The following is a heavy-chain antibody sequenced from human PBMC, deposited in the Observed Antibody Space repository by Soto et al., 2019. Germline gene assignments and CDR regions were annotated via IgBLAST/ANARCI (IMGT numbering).Heavy chain of an antibody. J-gene: IGHJ3*02. Sequence: GRSLRLSCAASGFTFSSYGLHWVRQAPGKGLEWVAVISYDGSNKYYADSVKGRFTISRDNSKNTLYLQMNSLRAEDTAVYYCAKGERNAFDIWGQGTMVTVSS. CDR2: ISYDGSNK. CDR3: AKGERNAFDI. CDR1: GFTFSSYG. D-gene: IGHD1-1*01. V-gene: IGHV3-30*18.